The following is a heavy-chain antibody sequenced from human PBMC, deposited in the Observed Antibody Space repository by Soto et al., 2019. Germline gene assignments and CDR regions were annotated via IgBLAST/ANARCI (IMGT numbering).Heavy chain of an antibody. Sequence: SLRPSCAASGFTFSIYGMHWVRQAPGKGLEWVAVIWYDASNKYYADYVKGRFTISRDNSKNTLYLQMNSLRAEDTAVYYCARGAPIDYWGQGTLVTVSS. V-gene: IGHV3-33*01. J-gene: IGHJ4*02. D-gene: IGHD3-10*01. CDR3: ARGAPIDY. CDR1: GFTFSIYG. CDR2: IWYDASNK.